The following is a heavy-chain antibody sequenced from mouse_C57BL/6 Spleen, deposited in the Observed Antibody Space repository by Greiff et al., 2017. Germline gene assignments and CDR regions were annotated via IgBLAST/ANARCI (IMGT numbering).Heavy chain of an antibody. CDR1: GYTFTDYE. Sequence: VKLMESGAELVRPGASVTLSCKASGYTFTDYEMHWVKQTPVHGLEWIGAIDPETGGTAYNQKFKGKAILTADKSSSTAYMELRSLTSEDSAVYYCTRGDSNFSACFAYWGQGTLVTVSA. J-gene: IGHJ3*01. V-gene: IGHV1-15*01. CDR3: TRGDSNFSACFAY. D-gene: IGHD2-5*01. CDR2: IDPETGGT.